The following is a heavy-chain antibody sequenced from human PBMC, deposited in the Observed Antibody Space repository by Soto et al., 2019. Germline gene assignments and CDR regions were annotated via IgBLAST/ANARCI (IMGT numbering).Heavy chain of an antibody. CDR2: DYSGSN. D-gene: IGHD2-8*02. J-gene: IGHJ4*02. CDR1: GASISRDH. V-gene: IGHV4-59*08. Sequence: QVQLQESGPELVKASETLSLTCSVSGASISRDHWNWIRQPPGKGLEWIGDYSGSNNYNPSLKSRLKISVDTSKNPFSLTLKSVTAADTAVYFCATYFTGAAGRGHWGQGTLVTVSS. CDR3: ATYFTGAAGRGH.